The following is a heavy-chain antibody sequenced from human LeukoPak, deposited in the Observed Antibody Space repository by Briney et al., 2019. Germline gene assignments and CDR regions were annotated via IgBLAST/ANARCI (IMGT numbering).Heavy chain of an antibody. V-gene: IGHV4-34*01. Sequence: PSETLSLTCAVYGGSFSGYYWSWIRQPPGKGLEWIGSIYHSGSTYYNPSLKSRVTISVDTSKNQFSLKLSSVTAADTAVYYCASLLNSGYAFWGQGTLVTVSS. CDR1: GGSFSGYY. CDR2: IYHSGST. J-gene: IGHJ4*02. D-gene: IGHD5-12*01. CDR3: ASLLNSGYAF.